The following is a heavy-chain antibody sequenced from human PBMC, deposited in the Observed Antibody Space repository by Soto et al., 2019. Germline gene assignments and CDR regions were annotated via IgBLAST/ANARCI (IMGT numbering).Heavy chain of an antibody. J-gene: IGHJ5*02. Sequence: QVQLQESGPGLVKPSGTLSLTCAVSGGSISSSNWWSWVRQPPGKGLEWIGEIYHSGSTNYNPSLKSRVTISVDKSKNQFSLKLSSVTAADTAVYYCARVEERYCSGGSCYSGGWFDPWGQGTLVTVSS. CDR1: GGSISSSNW. V-gene: IGHV4-4*02. D-gene: IGHD2-15*01. CDR3: ARVEERYCSGGSCYSGGWFDP. CDR2: IYHSGST.